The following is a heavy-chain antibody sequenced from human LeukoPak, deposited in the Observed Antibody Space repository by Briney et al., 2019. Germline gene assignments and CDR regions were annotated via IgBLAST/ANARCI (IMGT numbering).Heavy chain of an antibody. Sequence: SETLSLTCIVSGGSIRSYYWNWIRQPPGKGLEWIGYIYYSGSADYNPALKSRVTISVDTSKNQFSLKLSSVTAADTAVYFCARDKVPGDYWGQGTLVTVSS. J-gene: IGHJ4*02. CDR1: GGSIRSYY. D-gene: IGHD1-1*01. V-gene: IGHV4-59*01. CDR3: ARDKVPGDY. CDR2: IYYSGSA.